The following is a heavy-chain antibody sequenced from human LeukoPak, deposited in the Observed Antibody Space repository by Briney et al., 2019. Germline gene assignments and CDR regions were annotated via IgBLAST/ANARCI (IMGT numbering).Heavy chain of an antibody. Sequence: SETLSLTCTVSGGSISSYYWSWIRQPPGRGLGWIGYIYYSGSTNYNPSLKSRVTISVDTSKNQFSLKLSSVTAADTAVYYCARGTIDGNSYFDYWGQGTLVTVSS. CDR1: GGSISSYY. J-gene: IGHJ4*02. D-gene: IGHD4-23*01. V-gene: IGHV4-59*01. CDR2: IYYSGST. CDR3: ARGTIDGNSYFDY.